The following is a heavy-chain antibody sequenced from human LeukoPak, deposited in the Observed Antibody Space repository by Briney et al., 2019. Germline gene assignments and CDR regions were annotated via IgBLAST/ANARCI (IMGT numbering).Heavy chain of an antibody. CDR2: FDPEDGET. D-gene: IGHD6-19*01. CDR3: ATGLDRSGWYPGYFDY. V-gene: IGHV1-24*01. CDR1: GYTLTELS. J-gene: IGHJ4*02. Sequence: ASVKVSCKVSGYTLTELSMHWVRQAPGKGLEWMGGFDPEDGETIYAQKFQGRVTMTEDTSTDTAYMELSSLRSEDTAVYYCATGLDRSGWYPGYFDYWGQGTLVTVSS.